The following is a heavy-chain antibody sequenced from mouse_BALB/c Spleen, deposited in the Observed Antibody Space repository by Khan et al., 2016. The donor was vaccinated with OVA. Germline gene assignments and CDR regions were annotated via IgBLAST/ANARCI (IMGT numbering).Heavy chain of an antibody. Sequence: QVQLKQSGPGLVAPSQSLSMTCTVSGIPLSSYGVSWVRQPPGKGLEWLGVVWGDGTTNYHSALKSRLSISKDSSESQVFLKLNSLQTDDTATYXCAIIYYGLAWFTYWGQGTLVTVSA. CDR1: GIPLSSYG. D-gene: IGHD1-2*01. CDR3: AIIYYGLAWFTY. CDR2: VWGDGTT. V-gene: IGHV2-3*01. J-gene: IGHJ3*01.